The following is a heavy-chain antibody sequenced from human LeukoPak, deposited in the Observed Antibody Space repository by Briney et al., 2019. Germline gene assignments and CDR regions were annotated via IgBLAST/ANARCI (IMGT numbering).Heavy chain of an antibody. J-gene: IGHJ3*02. D-gene: IGHD3-22*01. CDR2: ISSSGSTI. CDR1: GFTFSSYE. V-gene: IGHV3-48*03. Sequence: GGSLRLSCAASGFTFSSYEMNWVRQAPGKGLEWVSYISSSGSTIYYADSVKGRFTISRDNAKNSLYLQMNSLRAEDTDVYYCASVGGYDDIWGQGTMVTVSS. CDR3: ASVGGYDDI.